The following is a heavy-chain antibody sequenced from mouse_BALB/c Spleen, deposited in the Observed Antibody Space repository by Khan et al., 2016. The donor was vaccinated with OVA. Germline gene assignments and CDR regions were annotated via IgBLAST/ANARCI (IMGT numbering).Heavy chain of an antibody. J-gene: IGHJ3*01. D-gene: IGHD1-2*01. V-gene: IGHV1-77*01. CDR2: IYPGSGYT. Sequence: VQLQESGAELARPGASVKLSCKASGYTFTDYYINWVKQRTGQGLEWIGEIYPGSGYTYYNEKFKDKATLTADKSSTTAYMQLSSLASEDSAVYFCSRRNYFGYTFAYWGQGTLVPVSA. CDR3: SRRNYFGYTFAY. CDR1: GYTFTDYY.